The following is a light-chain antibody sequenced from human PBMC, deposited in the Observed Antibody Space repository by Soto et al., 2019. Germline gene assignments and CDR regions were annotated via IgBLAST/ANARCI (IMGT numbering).Light chain of an antibody. V-gene: IGKV3-15*01. CDR3: KQYKEWPPFT. J-gene: IGKJ5*01. CDR2: GAS. Sequence: EIVMTQSPATLSVSPGETGTLSCGASQYVSNKVAWYQQKPGQAPSLLILGASTRATGVPARFSGSGSGTEFTLSISSLQSEDFAVYYCKQYKEWPPFTFGQGTRLEIK. CDR1: QYVSNK.